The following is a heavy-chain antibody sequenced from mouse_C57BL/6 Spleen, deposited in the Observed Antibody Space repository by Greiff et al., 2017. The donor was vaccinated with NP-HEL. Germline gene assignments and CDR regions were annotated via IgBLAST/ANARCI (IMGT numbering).Heavy chain of an antibody. V-gene: IGHV1-55*01. CDR1: GYTFTSYW. J-gene: IGHJ2*01. Sequence: QVQLKQSGAELVKPGASVKMSCKASGYTFTSYWITWVKQRPGQGLEWIGDIYPGSGSTNYNEKFKSKATLTVDTSSSTAYMQLSSLTSEDSAVYYCAREGEYYFDYWGQGTTLTVSS. CDR2: IYPGSGST. CDR3: AREGEYYFDY.